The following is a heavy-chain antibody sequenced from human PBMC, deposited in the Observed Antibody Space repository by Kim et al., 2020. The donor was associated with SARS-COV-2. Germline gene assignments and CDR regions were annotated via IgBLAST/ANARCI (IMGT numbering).Heavy chain of an antibody. CDR3: AKGKGYDFWLPTDY. CDR1: GFTFDDYA. J-gene: IGHJ4*02. Sequence: GGSLRLSCAASGFTFDDYAMHWVRQAPGKGLEWVSGISWNSGSIGYADSVKGRFTISRDNAKNSLYLQMNSLRAEDTALYYCAKGKGYDFWLPTDYWGQGTLVTVSS. V-gene: IGHV3-9*01. CDR2: ISWNSGSI. D-gene: IGHD3-3*01.